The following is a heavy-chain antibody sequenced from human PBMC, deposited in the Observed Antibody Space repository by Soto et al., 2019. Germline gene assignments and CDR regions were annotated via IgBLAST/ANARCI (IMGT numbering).Heavy chain of an antibody. CDR2: IYYSGST. CDR1: GGSISSSSYY. CDR3: SNMVVAAPDAFDI. D-gene: IGHD2-15*01. J-gene: IGHJ3*02. V-gene: IGHV4-39*01. Sequence: PSETLSLTCTVSGGSISSSSYYWGWIRQPPGKGLEWIGSIYYSGSTYYNPSLKSRVTISVDTSKNQFSLKLSSVTAADTAVYYCSNMVVAAPDAFDIWGQGTMVTVSS.